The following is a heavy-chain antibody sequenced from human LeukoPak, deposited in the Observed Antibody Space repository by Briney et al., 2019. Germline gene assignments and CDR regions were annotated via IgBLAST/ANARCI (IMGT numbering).Heavy chain of an antibody. J-gene: IGHJ4*02. CDR1: GGTFSSYA. D-gene: IGHD3-22*01. V-gene: IGHV1-69*05. CDR2: IIPIFGTA. CDR3: ASWNYYDSSGYYHQPY. Sequence: SVKVSCKASGGTFSSYATSWVRQAPGQGLEWMGRIIPIFGTANYAQKFQGRVTITTDESTSTAYMELSSLRSEDTAVYYCASWNYYDSSGYYHQPYWGQGTLVTVSS.